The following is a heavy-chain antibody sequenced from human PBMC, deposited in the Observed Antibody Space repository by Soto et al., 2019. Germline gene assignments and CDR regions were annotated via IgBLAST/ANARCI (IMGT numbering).Heavy chain of an antibody. J-gene: IGHJ6*02. Sequence: QLQLQESGPGLVKPSETLALTCTVSGDSITSSGSYWGWIRQPPGKGLEWIGSIYYNGRTYYNPSIKSRVTRSVDTSKIHLAMKLTSITAADTAMYYCARQGGTSGWYPRLYYYGMNVWGQGTTVTVSS. CDR2: IYYNGRT. D-gene: IGHD6-19*01. V-gene: IGHV4-39*01. CDR1: GDSITSSGSY. CDR3: ARQGGTSGWYPRLYYYGMNV.